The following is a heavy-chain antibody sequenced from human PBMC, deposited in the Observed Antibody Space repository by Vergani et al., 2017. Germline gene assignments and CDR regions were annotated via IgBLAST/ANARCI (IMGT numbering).Heavy chain of an antibody. CDR1: GFTFSSYW. Sequence: EVQLVESGGGLVQPGGSLRLSCAASGFTFSSYWMSWVRQAPGKGLEWVANIKQDGSEKYYVDSVKGRFTISRDNAKNSLYLQMNSLRAEDTAVYYCAKDSIVVVPAAINWGQGTLVTVSS. V-gene: IGHV3-7*03. J-gene: IGHJ4*02. CDR3: AKDSIVVVPAAIN. CDR2: IKQDGSEK. D-gene: IGHD2-2*01.